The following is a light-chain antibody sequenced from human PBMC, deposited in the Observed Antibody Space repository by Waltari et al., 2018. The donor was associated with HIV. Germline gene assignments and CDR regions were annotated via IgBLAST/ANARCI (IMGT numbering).Light chain of an antibody. J-gene: IGLJ2*01. CDR3: ATHSTTDFLL. V-gene: IGLV2-14*01. CDR2: AVV. Sequence: HSALTQPASVSGSPGQSVTISSSGISFCAAIYNFVSCYPPHPGNAHRLFLYAVVNRPPGIPYRFSGSKSDATASLTISGLQSDDEAFYYCATHSTTDFLLFCGGTKLTVL. CDR1: SFCAAIYNF.